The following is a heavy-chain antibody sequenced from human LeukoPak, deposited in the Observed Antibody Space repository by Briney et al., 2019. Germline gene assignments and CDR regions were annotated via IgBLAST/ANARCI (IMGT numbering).Heavy chain of an antibody. CDR2: INHSGST. J-gene: IGHJ4*02. V-gene: IGHV4-34*01. CDR1: GGSFSDYY. Sequence: PSETLSLTCAVYGGSFSDYYWSWIRQPPGKGLEWIGEINHSGSTNYNPSLKSRVTISVDTSKNQLSLKVSSVTAADSAVYYCARSDRPKGSLVYFDYWGQGTLVTVSS. CDR3: ARSDRPKGSLVYFDY. D-gene: IGHD3-16*02.